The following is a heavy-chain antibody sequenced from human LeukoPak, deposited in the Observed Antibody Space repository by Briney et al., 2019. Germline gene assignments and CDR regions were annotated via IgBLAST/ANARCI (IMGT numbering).Heavy chain of an antibody. J-gene: IGHJ4*02. Sequence: GGSLRLFCEDSGFTFSSHGMNWVRQAPGKGLEWVALISYDGSNEYYADSVKGRFTISRDNSKKTLYLQMNSLRAEDTAVYYGAKGYYYGSGRGQGTLVSVSS. CDR3: AKGYYYGSG. D-gene: IGHD3-10*01. CDR2: ISYDGSNE. V-gene: IGHV3-30*18. CDR1: GFTFSSHG.